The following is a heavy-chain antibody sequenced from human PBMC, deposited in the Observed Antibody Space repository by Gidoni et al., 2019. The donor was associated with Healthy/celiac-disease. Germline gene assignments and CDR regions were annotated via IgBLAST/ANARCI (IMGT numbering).Heavy chain of an antibody. J-gene: IGHJ4*02. Sequence: QVQLVQSGAEVKKPGSSVKVSCKASGGAFSSYAISWVRQAPGQGLEWMGGIIPIFGTANYAQKFQGRVMITADESTSTAYMELSSLRSEDTAVYYCARGPGTYYYDSSGSFDYWGQGTLVTVSS. CDR1: GGAFSSYA. V-gene: IGHV1-69*01. CDR3: ARGPGTYYYDSSGSFDY. CDR2: IIPIFGTA. D-gene: IGHD3-22*01.